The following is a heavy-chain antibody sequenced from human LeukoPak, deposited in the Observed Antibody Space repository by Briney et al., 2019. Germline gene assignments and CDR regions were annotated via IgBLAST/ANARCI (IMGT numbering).Heavy chain of an antibody. Sequence: SVKVSCKASGGTFSSYAISWVRQAPGQGLEWMGGIIPIFGTANYAQKFQGRVTITADESTSTAYMELSSLRSEDTAVYYCARDPSGSGWYRIYYYYYGMDVWGQGTTVTVSS. CDR3: ARDPSGSGWYRIYYYYYGMDV. D-gene: IGHD6-19*01. J-gene: IGHJ6*02. CDR1: GGTFSSYA. V-gene: IGHV1-69*13. CDR2: IIPIFGTA.